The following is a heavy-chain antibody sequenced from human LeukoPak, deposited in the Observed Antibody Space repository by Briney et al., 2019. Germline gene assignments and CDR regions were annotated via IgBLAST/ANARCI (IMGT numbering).Heavy chain of an antibody. D-gene: IGHD3-10*01. CDR3: ARDVPYYYGSGSYFYGMDV. CDR1: GYTFTSYG. V-gene: IGHV1-18*01. CDR2: ISAYNGNT. J-gene: IGHJ6*02. Sequence: ASVKVSCKASGYTFTSYGISWVRQAPGQGLEWMGWISAYNGNTNYAQELQGRVTMTTDTSTSTAYMELRSLRSDDTAMYYCARDVPYYYGSGSYFYGMDVWGQGTTVTVSS.